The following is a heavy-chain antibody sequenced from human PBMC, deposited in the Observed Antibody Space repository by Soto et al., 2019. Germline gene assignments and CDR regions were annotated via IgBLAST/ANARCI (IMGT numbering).Heavy chain of an antibody. D-gene: IGHD2-8*02. V-gene: IGHV3-30*18. Sequence: PVRSLRLSCEASGFIFSNYGMHWFRQAPGPGLEWVALISYDGRNKYYGDSVEGRFTISRDNSKNTVDLQMNSLRVEDTAVYYWVKDGLVRGRASASDFRGVDVCAKGSTVTV. CDR2: ISYDGRNK. CDR3: VKDGLVRGRASASDFRGVDV. J-gene: IGHJ6*04. CDR1: GFIFSNYG.